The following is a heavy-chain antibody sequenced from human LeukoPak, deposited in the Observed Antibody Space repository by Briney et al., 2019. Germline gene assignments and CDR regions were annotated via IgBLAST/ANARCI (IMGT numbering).Heavy chain of an antibody. CDR1: GYTFTAYY. CDR2: INPNSGGT. J-gene: IGHJ4*02. CDR3: ARESYDSSGYYDTRGVQGRFDY. V-gene: IGHV1-2*02. D-gene: IGHD3-22*01. Sequence: ASVKVSCKASGYTFTAYYIHWVRQAPGQGLEWMGWINPNSGGTNYAQKFQGRVTMTRDTSISTAYMELSRLRSDDTAVYYCARESYDSSGYYDTRGVQGRFDYWGQGTLVTVSS.